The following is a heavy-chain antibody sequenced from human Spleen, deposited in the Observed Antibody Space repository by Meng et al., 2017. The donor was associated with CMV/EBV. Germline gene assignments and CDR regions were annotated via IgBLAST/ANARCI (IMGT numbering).Heavy chain of an antibody. CDR2: ISSSGSTI. CDR1: GFTFSNSD. D-gene: IGHD3-3*01. V-gene: IGHV3-48*03. CDR3: ARSYDFWSASFDY. Sequence: GESLKISCAAPGFTFSNSDMNWVRQAPGKGLEWVSYISSSGSTIYYADSVKGRFTISRDNAKNSLYLQVNSLRAEDTAVYYCARSYDFWSASFDYWGQGTLVTVSS. J-gene: IGHJ4*02.